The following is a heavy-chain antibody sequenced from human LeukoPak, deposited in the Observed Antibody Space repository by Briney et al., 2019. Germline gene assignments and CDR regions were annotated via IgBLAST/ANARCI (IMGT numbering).Heavy chain of an antibody. Sequence: PGGSLRLSCAASGFTVSSNYMSWVRQAPGKGLEWVSVIYSGGSTYYADSVKGRFTISRDNSKNTLYLQMNSLRAEDTAVYYCATPVSYYYDSSGGYQYFQPWAQGTLVTVSS. J-gene: IGHJ1*01. CDR1: GFTVSSNY. V-gene: IGHV3-53*01. D-gene: IGHD3-22*01. CDR3: ATPVSYYYDSSGGYQYFQP. CDR2: IYSGGST.